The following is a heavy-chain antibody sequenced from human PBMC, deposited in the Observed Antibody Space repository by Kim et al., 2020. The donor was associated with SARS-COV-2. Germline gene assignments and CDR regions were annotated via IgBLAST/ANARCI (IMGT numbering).Heavy chain of an antibody. J-gene: IGHJ1*01. D-gene: IGHD1-26*01. Sequence: GGSLRLSCAGSGFNFDYAGMGWVRQAPGKGLEWVGRIKSKNDGTKTDFAAPVKDRFTISRDDSKNTLYLEMNTLKTEDTAVYYCVTVSTPRRTPGTEYFQYWGQGTLVTVAS. CDR2: IKSKNDGTKT. CDR3: VTVSTPRRTPGTEYFQY. CDR1: GFNFDYAG. V-gene: IGHV3-15*01.